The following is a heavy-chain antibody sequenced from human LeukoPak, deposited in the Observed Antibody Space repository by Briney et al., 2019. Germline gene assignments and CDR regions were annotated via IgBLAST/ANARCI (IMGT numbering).Heavy chain of an antibody. J-gene: IGHJ4*02. CDR3: ARVGASVGAFDY. Sequence: GGSLRLSCAASGFTFSSYGMSWVRQAPGKGLVWVSRINSDGSTTSYADSVKGRFTISRDNAKNTLYLQMNSLRAEDTAVYYCARVGASVGAFDYWGQGTLVTVSS. CDR2: INSDGSTT. V-gene: IGHV3-74*01. D-gene: IGHD1-26*01. CDR1: GFTFSSYG.